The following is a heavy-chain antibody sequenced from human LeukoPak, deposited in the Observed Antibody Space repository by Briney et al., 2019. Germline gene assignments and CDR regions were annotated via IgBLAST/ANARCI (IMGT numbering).Heavy chain of an antibody. D-gene: IGHD6-6*01. J-gene: IGHJ4*02. CDR3: AKLLRKFSSSAPHSN. Sequence: GGSLRLSCAASGFTFSRYSIHWVRQAPGRGLQWLAIISYDGNNYYYADSVKGRFTISRDNSKNTLYLQMNSLRAEDTAVYYCAKLLRKFSSSAPHSNWGQGTLVTVSS. CDR1: GFTFSRYS. V-gene: IGHV3-30*04. CDR2: ISYDGNNY.